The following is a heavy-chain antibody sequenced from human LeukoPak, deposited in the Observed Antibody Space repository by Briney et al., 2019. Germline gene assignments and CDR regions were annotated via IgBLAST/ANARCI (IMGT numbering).Heavy chain of an antibody. CDR3: AKLAVAGNNAFDI. D-gene: IGHD6-19*01. CDR2: ISYDGSNK. Sequence: GGSLRLSCAASGFTFSSYGMPWGRQAPGKGLGWVAVISYDGSNKYYADSVKGRFTISRDNSKNTLYLQMNSLRAEDTAVYYCAKLAVAGNNAFDIWGQGTMVTVSS. J-gene: IGHJ3*02. V-gene: IGHV3-30*18. CDR1: GFTFSSYG.